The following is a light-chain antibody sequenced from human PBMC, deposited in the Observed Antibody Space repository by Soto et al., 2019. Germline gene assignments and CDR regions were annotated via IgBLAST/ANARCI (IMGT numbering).Light chain of an antibody. CDR3: NSYTSRSTYV. CDR2: DVA. V-gene: IGLV2-14*03. J-gene: IGLJ1*01. CDR1: SSDVGAYNY. Sequence: QSVLTQPASVSGSPGQSITISCTGTSSDVGAYNYVSWYQHHPGKAPKLMLYDVANRPSGVSNRFSGSKSGNTASLTISGLQAEDEADYYCNSYTSRSTYVFGTGTKVTV.